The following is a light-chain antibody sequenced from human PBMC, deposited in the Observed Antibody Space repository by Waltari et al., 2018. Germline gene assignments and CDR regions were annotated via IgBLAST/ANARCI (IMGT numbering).Light chain of an antibody. CDR1: SNDIGGSNY. Sequence: QSALTQPASVSGSPGQSVTISCTGTSNDIGGSNYVSWYQQRPGIAPKLIIYDVNNRPSGVSGRFSGSKSGNTASLTISGLQAEDETDYYCSSFTRTVLFGGGTKLTVL. CDR3: SSFTRTVL. CDR2: DVN. V-gene: IGLV2-14*01. J-gene: IGLJ2*01.